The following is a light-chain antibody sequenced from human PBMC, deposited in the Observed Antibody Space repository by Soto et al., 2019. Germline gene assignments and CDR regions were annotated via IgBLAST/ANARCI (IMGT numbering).Light chain of an antibody. V-gene: IGKV3-20*01. CDR1: QSVSRSY. Sequence: EIVLTQSPGTLSLSPGEGGTLSCRASQSVSRSYLAWFQQKLGQAPRLLIYGTSSRATGIPDRFSGSGSGTDFTLTISRLEPEDSAVYYCQQYGSSPYTFGQGTK. CDR3: QQYGSSPYT. CDR2: GTS. J-gene: IGKJ2*01.